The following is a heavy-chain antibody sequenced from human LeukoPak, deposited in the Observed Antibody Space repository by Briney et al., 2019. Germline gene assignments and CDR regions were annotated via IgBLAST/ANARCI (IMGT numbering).Heavy chain of an antibody. V-gene: IGHV3-7*01. CDR3: VRDGCTASTCATLGGFNH. D-gene: IGHD5-18*01. J-gene: IGHJ4*02. CDR1: GFTFRDFW. Sequence: PGGSLRLSCVASGFTFRDFWMSWVRQTPGQGLEWVASIKQDGSEKYYADSVKGRFTVSRDNDKNSLFLQMNSLRAEDTSVYFCVRDGCTASTCATLGGFNHWAQGTLVNVSS. CDR2: IKQDGSEK.